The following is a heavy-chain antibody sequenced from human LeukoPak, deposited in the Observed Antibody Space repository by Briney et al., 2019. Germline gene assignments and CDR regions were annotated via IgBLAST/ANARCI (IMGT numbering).Heavy chain of an antibody. J-gene: IGHJ4*02. D-gene: IGHD1-26*01. CDR3: AKEPYVYSSYPDY. V-gene: IGHV3-23*01. CDR1: GFTFSSYG. Sequence: GGSLRLSCAASGFTFSSYGMSWVRQAPGKGLEWVSGISGRGDSTDYADSVKGRFTISRDNSKNMLFLQMHSLRAEDSAVYYCAKEPYVYSSYPDYWGQGTLVTVSS. CDR2: ISGRGDST.